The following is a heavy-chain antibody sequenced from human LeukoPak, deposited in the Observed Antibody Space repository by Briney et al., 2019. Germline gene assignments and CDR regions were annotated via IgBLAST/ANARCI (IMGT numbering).Heavy chain of an antibody. CDR2: INHSGST. Sequence: PSETLSLTCAAYGGSFSGYYWIWVRQPPGKGLEWIGEINHSGSTNYNPSLKSRVTISVDTSKNQFSLKLSSVTAADTAVYYCARGTMTTVTYTFDYWGQGTLVTVSS. CDR3: ARGTMTTVTYTFDY. V-gene: IGHV4-34*01. J-gene: IGHJ4*02. D-gene: IGHD4-17*01. CDR1: GGSFSGYY.